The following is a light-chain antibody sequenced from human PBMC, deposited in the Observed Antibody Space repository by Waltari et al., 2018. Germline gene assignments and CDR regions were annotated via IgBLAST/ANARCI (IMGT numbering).Light chain of an antibody. CDR2: AAS. CDR1: KGISNS. CDR3: QQYYSTPGT. V-gene: IGKV1-NL1*01. J-gene: IGKJ1*01. Sequence: DIQMTQSPSSLSASVGDRVTITCRASKGISNSLAWYQQKPGKAPKLLLYAASRLESGVPSRFSGSGSGTDYTLTISSLQPEDFATYDFQQYYSTPGTFGQGTKGEIK.